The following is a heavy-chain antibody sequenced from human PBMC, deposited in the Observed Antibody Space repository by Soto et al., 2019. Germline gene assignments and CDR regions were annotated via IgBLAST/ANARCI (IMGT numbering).Heavy chain of an antibody. D-gene: IGHD2-15*01. CDR2: IKSKTDGGTT. Sequence: PGGSLRLSCAASGFTFSNAWMSWVRQAPGKGLEWVGRIKSKTDGGTTDYAAPVKGRFTISRDDSKNTLYLQMNSLKTKDTAVYYCTTASGYCSGGSCYPLEDYYMDVWGKGTAVTVSS. V-gene: IGHV3-15*01. CDR3: TTASGYCSGGSCYPLEDYYMDV. CDR1: GFTFSNAW. J-gene: IGHJ6*03.